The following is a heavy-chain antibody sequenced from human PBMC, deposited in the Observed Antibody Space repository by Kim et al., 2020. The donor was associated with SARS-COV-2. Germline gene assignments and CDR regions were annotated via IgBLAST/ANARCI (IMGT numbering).Heavy chain of an antibody. D-gene: IGHD3-22*01. CDR2: IKSKTDGGTT. CDR3: TTLFPGYGYYDSSGCVDS. CDR1: GFTFSNAW. J-gene: IGHJ4*02. V-gene: IGHV3-15*01. Sequence: GGSLRLSCAASGFTFSNAWMSWVRQAPGKGLEWVGRIKSKTDGGTTDYAAPVKGRFTISRDDSKNTLYLQMNSLETEDTAVYYCTTLFPGYGYYDSSGCVDSWGQGTLVTVSS.